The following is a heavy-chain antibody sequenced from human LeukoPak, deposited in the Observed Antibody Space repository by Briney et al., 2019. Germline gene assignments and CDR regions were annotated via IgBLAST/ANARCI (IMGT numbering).Heavy chain of an antibody. V-gene: IGHV3-66*01. CDR1: GFTVSRNY. CDR3: ARSRSYYDILTSPYYFDY. CDR2: IYSGGST. J-gene: IGHJ4*02. D-gene: IGHD3-9*01. Sequence: GGSLRLSCAASGFTVSRNYMSWVRQAPGKGLEWVSVIYSGGSTYYADSVKGRFTISRDNSKNTLYLQMNSLRAEDTAVYYCARSRSYYDILTSPYYFDYWGQGTLVTVSS.